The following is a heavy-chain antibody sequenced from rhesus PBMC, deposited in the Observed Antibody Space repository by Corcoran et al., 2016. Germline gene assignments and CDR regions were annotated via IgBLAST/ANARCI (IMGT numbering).Heavy chain of an antibody. Sequence: QVQLQESGPGLVKPSETLSLTCAVPGGSISDSYWNWIRQPPGQGLEWIGYIGGSSGTTYYNPSLKSRVSISTDTSKNQFSLKLSSVTAADTAVYYCARNEYYYDSGYIYWGRGVLVTVSS. D-gene: IGHD3-28*01. CDR3: ARNEYYYDSGYIY. CDR1: GGSISDSY. V-gene: IGHV4-165*02. CDR2: IGGSSGTT. J-gene: IGHJ4*01.